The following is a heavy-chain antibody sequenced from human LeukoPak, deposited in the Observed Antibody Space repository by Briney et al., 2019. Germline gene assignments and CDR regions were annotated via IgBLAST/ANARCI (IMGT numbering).Heavy chain of an antibody. CDR1: GYTLIELS. V-gene: IGHV1-24*01. D-gene: IGHD2/OR15-2a*01. CDR2: FDPEDGDK. Sequence: ASVKVSCNISGYTLIELSIHWVRQTPGKGLEWMGGFDPEDGDKIYAQEFQGRVTMTEDTSTDTAYMELSSLRSEDTAVYYCATELAHFYDTRTFTYFDYWGPGTLVTVSS. J-gene: IGHJ4*02. CDR3: ATELAHFYDTRTFTYFDY.